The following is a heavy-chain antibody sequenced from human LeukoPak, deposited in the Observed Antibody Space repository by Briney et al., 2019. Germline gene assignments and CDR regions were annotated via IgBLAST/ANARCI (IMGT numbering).Heavy chain of an antibody. D-gene: IGHD1-20*01. Sequence: SVKVSCKASGVTFSSYTISWVLQAPGQGLEWMGRIIPILGIANYAQKFQGRVTITADKSTSTAYMELSSLRSEDTAVYYCASREGITGTTPFDPWGQGTLVTVSS. V-gene: IGHV1-69*02. J-gene: IGHJ5*02. CDR3: ASREGITGTTPFDP. CDR1: GVTFSSYT. CDR2: IIPILGIA.